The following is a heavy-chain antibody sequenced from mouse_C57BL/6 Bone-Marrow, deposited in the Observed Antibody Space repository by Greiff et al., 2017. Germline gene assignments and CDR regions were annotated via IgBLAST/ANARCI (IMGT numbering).Heavy chain of an antibody. CDR3: ARRLITTVADY. CDR2: IDPSDSYT. D-gene: IGHD1-1*01. CDR1: GYTFTSYW. J-gene: IGHJ2*01. Sequence: QVQLQQSGAELVKPGASVKLSCKASGYTFTSYWMQWVKQRPGKGLEWIGEIDPSDSYTNYNQKFKGKATMTVDNSSSTAYMQLSSLTSEDSAVYYCARRLITTVADYWGQGTTLTVSS. V-gene: IGHV1-50*01.